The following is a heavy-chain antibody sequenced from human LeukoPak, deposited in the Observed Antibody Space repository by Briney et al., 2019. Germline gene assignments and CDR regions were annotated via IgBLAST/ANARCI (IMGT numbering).Heavy chain of an antibody. V-gene: IGHV3-15*01. Sequence: GGSLRLSCAASGFTFSNAWMSWVRQVPGEGLEWVGRIKRKTDGGTIDYGAAVKGRFTISRDDSKNTLHLQMDSLKSEDTAVYYCTTYDYGDYYFFYGMDVWGQGTTVTVSS. J-gene: IGHJ6*02. CDR1: GFTFSNAW. CDR3: TTYDYGDYYFFYGMDV. CDR2: IKRKTDGGTI. D-gene: IGHD4-17*01.